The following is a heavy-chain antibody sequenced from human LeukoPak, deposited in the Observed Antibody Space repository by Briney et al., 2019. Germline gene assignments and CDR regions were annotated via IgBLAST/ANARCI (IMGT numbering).Heavy chain of an antibody. Sequence: PSETLSLTCTVSGDSISRDFYWAWLRRPPGQGLEWIGSVHHSGNTFYNPSLVSRITISADTSKNHFSLKMNSVTAADTAVYFCARASGDYPYPMGVWGQGTTVIVSS. CDR1: GDSISRDFY. J-gene: IGHJ6*02. CDR2: VHHSGNT. CDR3: ARASGDYPYPMGV. V-gene: IGHV4-38-2*02. D-gene: IGHD3-10*01.